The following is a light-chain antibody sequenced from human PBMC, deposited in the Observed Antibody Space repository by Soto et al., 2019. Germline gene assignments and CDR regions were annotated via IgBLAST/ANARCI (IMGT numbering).Light chain of an antibody. J-gene: IGKJ1*01. CDR3: HKYGSSPLT. CDR1: QSVSSSY. Sequence: EMVLTQSQGTLSLSPGERATLSCRASQSVSSSYLAWYQQIPGQAPRRLIYGASGRATGIPDRFSGGGSGTDFSLNISRLEPEDFVVYYGHKYGSSPLTFGQGTKVDI. CDR2: GAS. V-gene: IGKV3-20*01.